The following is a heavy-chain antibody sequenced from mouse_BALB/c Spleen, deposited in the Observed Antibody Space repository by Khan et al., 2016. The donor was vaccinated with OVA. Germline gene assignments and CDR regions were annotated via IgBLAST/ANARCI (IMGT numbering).Heavy chain of an antibody. D-gene: IGHD1-1*01. J-gene: IGHJ2*01. V-gene: IGHV1S81*02. Sequence: VQLQESGAELVKPGASVKLSCKASGYTFTSYYMYWVKQRPGQGLEWIGEINPNNGGSNCNEKFKSKATLTVDKSSSTAYMQLSSLTSEDSAVYYCARRGLRWDFDYWGQGTTLTVSS. CDR1: GYTFTSYY. CDR2: INPNNGGS. CDR3: ARRGLRWDFDY.